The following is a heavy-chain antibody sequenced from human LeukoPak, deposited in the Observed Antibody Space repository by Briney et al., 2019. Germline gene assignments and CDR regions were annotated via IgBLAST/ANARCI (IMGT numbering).Heavy chain of an antibody. CDR1: GFTFSSYA. Sequence: GGSLRLXCAASGFTFSSYAMSWDRQAPGKGLEWVSAISGSGGSTYYADPVKGRFTISRDNAKNSLYLQMNSLRAEDTAVYYCARDRDDYPYYWGQGTLVTVSS. J-gene: IGHJ4*02. D-gene: IGHD4-11*01. CDR3: ARDRDDYPYY. V-gene: IGHV3-23*01. CDR2: ISGSGGST.